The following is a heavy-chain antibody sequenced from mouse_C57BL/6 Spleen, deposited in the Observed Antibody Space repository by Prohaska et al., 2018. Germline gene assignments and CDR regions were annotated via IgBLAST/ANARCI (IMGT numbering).Heavy chain of an antibody. D-gene: IGHD2-1*01. CDR2: IYPGSGST. Sequence: GAELVKPGASVKMSCKASGYTFTSYWITWVKQRPGQGLEWIGDIYPGSGSTNYNEKFKSKATLTVDTSSSTAYMQLSSLTSEDSAVYYCARYGNYYAMDYWGQGTSVTVSS. CDR1: GYTFTSYW. J-gene: IGHJ4*01. V-gene: IGHV1-55*01. CDR3: ARYGNYYAMDY.